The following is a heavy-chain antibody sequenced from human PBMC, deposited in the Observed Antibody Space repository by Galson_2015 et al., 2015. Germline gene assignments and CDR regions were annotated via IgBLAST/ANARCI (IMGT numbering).Heavy chain of an antibody. CDR3: AKGGLWYSSGWYWFDY. V-gene: IGHV3-23*01. CDR2: FSGSGGST. Sequence: SLRLSCAASGFTFSSYAMSWVRQAPGKGLEWVSAFSGSGGSTYYADSVKGRFTISRDNSKNTLYLQMNSLRAEDTAVYYCAKGGLWYSSGWYWFDYWGQGTLVTVSS. J-gene: IGHJ4*02. CDR1: GFTFSSYA. D-gene: IGHD6-19*01.